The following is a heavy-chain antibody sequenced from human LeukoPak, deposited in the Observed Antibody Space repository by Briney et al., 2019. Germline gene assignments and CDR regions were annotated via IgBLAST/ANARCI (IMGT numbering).Heavy chain of an antibody. CDR1: GGSISSSSYY. Sequence: SETLSLTCTVSGGSISSSSYYWGWIRQPPGKGLEWIGSIYYSGSTYYNPSLKSRVTISVDTSKNQFSLKLSSVTAADTAVYYCARQDIVVVPAAIPRWGQGTLVTVSS. CDR3: ARQDIVVVPAAIPR. J-gene: IGHJ4*02. V-gene: IGHV4-39*01. CDR2: IYYSGST. D-gene: IGHD2-2*02.